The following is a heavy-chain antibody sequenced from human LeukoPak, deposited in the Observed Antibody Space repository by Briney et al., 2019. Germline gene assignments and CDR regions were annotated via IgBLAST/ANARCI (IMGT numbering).Heavy chain of an antibody. CDR2: ISNDGSNK. CDR3: ARAGMAVAGTIDY. Sequence: GRSLRLSCAASGFTFTTYAMHWVRQAPGKGLEWVAVISNDGSNKYYADSVRGRFTISRDNSKNTLYLQMNSLRAEDTAVYYCARAGMAVAGTIDYWGQGTLVTVSS. D-gene: IGHD6-19*01. V-gene: IGHV3-30*04. J-gene: IGHJ4*02. CDR1: GFTFTTYA.